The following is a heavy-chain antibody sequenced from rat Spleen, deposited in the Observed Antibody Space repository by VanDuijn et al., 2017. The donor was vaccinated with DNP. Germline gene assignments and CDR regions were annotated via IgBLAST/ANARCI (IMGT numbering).Heavy chain of an antibody. J-gene: IGHJ3*01. CDR3: ARSDSYGFPY. CDR1: GFTFSNYY. V-gene: IGHV5S23*01. Sequence: EVQLVESGGGLVQPGRSLKFSCAASGFTFSNYYMAWVRQAPTKGLEWVASISTGGNVYYPDSVKGRLTISRDNAQNTLYLQMYSLRSEDTATYYCARSDSYGFPYWGQGTLVTVSS. CDR2: ISTGGNV. D-gene: IGHD1-2*01.